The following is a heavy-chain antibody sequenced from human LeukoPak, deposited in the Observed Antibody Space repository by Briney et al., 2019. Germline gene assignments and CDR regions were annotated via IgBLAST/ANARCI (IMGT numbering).Heavy chain of an antibody. J-gene: IGHJ6*03. D-gene: IGHD4-17*01. CDR1: GFSISSYY. CDR3: ARDSVDYGDCVGYYYYCYMDV. Sequence: PSETLSLTCTVSGFSISSYYWSWIRQPAGRGLEWIGRIYTSGRTNYNPSLKSRVTMSVDTSKNQFSLKLSSVTAADTAVYYCARDSVDYGDCVGYYYYCYMDVWGKGTTVTISS. V-gene: IGHV4-4*07. CDR2: IYTSGRT.